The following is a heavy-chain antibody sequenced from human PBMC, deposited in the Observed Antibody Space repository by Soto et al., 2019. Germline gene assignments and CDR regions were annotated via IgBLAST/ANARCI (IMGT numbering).Heavy chain of an antibody. V-gene: IGHV1-69*06. CDR3: ARAPPGVYCSSTSCKSGGYYGMDV. D-gene: IGHD2-2*01. CDR1: GYTFSSYA. J-gene: IGHJ6*02. Sequence: ASVKVSCKASGYTFSSYAISWVRQAPGQGLEWMGGIIPIFGTANYAQKFQGRVTITADKSTSTAYMELSSLRSEDTAVYYCARAPPGVYCSSTSCKSGGYYGMDVWGQGTTVTVSS. CDR2: IIPIFGTA.